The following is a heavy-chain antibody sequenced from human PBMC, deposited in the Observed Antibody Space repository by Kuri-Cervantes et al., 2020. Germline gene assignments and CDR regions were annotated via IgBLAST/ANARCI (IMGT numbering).Heavy chain of an antibody. CDR2: IIPTFGTA. CDR1: GYTFTGYY. D-gene: IGHD5-24*01. CDR3: ARCLRARDGYNYNWYFDL. J-gene: IGHJ2*01. V-gene: IGHV1-69*13. Sequence: SVKVSCKASGYTFTGYYMHWVRQAPGQGLEWMGGIIPTFGTANYAQKFQGRVTITADESTSTAYMELSSLRSEDTAVYYCARCLRARDGYNYNWYFDLWGRGTLVTVSS.